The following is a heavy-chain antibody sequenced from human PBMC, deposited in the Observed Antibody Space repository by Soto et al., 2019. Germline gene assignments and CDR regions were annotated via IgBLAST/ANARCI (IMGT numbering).Heavy chain of an antibody. J-gene: IGHJ3*02. CDR1: GFTFSSYA. CDR3: ASSLGAGDHDAFDI. D-gene: IGHD2-21*02. V-gene: IGHV3-30-3*01. Sequence: GGSLRLSCAASGFTFSSYAMHWVRQAPGKGLEWVAVISYDGSNKYYADSVKGRFTISRDNSKNTLYLQMNSLRAEDTAVYYCASSLGAGDHDAFDIWGQGTMVPVSS. CDR2: ISYDGSNK.